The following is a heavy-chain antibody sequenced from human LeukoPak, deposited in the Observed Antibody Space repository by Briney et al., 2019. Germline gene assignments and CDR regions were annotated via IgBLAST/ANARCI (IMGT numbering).Heavy chain of an antibody. CDR2: IYPDDSDT. V-gene: IGHV5-51*01. J-gene: IGHJ4*02. CDR3: ARPSGGGNGNFDY. D-gene: IGHD4-23*01. CDR1: GFTFTSYW. Sequence: GESLKISCKGSGFTFTSYWIAWVRQMPGKGLEWMGIIYPDDSDTRYSPSFQGQVTISADKSIYTAYLQWSSLKASDSAMYYCARPSGGGNGNFDYWGQGTLVTVSS.